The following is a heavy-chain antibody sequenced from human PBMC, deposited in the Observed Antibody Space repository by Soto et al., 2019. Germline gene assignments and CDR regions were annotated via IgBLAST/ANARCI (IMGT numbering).Heavy chain of an antibody. V-gene: IGHV3-23*01. CDR3: AKDSPSAIVVVPAALY. Sequence: PGGSLILSCAASGFTFSSYALSWVRQALGKVLDWVSGISGSGGSTYYADSVKGRFTISRDNSKNTLYLQMNSLRAEDTAVYYCAKDSPSAIVVVPAALYWGQGTLVTVSS. J-gene: IGHJ4*02. D-gene: IGHD2-2*01. CDR1: GFTFSSYA. CDR2: ISGSGGST.